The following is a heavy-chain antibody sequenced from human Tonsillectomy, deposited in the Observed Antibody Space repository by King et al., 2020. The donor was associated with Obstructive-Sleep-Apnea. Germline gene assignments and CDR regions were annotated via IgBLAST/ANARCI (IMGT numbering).Heavy chain of an antibody. CDR3: ARLEDGGAVAGTSFDY. J-gene: IGHJ4*02. D-gene: IGHD6-19*01. CDR2: IYYSGST. Sequence: LQLQESGPGLVKPSETLSLTCTVSGGSISSSSYYWGWIRQPPGKGLEWIGSIYYSGSTYYNTSLKSRVTISVDTSKNQFSLKLSSVTAADTAVYYCARLEDGGAVAGTSFDYWGQGTLVTVSS. V-gene: IGHV4-39*01. CDR1: GGSISSSSYY.